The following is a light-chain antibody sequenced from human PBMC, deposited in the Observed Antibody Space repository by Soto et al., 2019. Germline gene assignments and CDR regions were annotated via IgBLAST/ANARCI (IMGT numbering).Light chain of an antibody. CDR1: QAIRNY. V-gene: IGKV1-27*01. Sequence: DIQMTQSPSSLSASVGDRVTITCRASQAIRNYLGWYQQEPGKVPKLLIYAASTLQLGVPSRFSGSASGTEFTLTISSLQPEDVATYYCQQYFSAPDTFGQGTNVEIK. CDR3: QQYFSAPDT. J-gene: IGKJ1*01. CDR2: AAS.